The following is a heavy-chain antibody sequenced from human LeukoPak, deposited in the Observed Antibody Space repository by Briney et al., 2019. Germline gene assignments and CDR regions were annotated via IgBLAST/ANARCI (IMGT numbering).Heavy chain of an antibody. CDR1: GFTFSSYI. V-gene: IGHV3-21*01. Sequence: KPGGSLRLSCAASGFTFSSYIMNWVRHAPGKGLEWVPSISESSVYINYADSVKGRFTISRDNAKYSLYLQMTSLRAEDTAVYYCARSYYDSSGYPHSDLDYWGQGTLVTVSS. J-gene: IGHJ4*02. CDR2: ISESSVYI. D-gene: IGHD3-22*01. CDR3: ARSYYDSSGYPHSDLDY.